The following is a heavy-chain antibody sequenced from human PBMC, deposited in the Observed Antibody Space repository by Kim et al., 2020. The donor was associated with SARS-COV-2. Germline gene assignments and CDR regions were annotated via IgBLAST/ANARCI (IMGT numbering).Heavy chain of an antibody. CDR1: GFTFSSYG. CDR3: ARVEGSSWYGVGVNYYYYGMDV. D-gene: IGHD6-13*01. V-gene: IGHV3-33*05. CDR2: ISYDGSNK. Sequence: GGSLRLSCAASGFTFSSYGMHWVRQAPGKGLEWVAVISYDGSNKYYADSVKGRFTISRDNSKNTLYLQMNSLRAEDTAVYYCARVEGSSWYGVGVNYYYYGMDVWGQGTTVTVSS. J-gene: IGHJ6*02.